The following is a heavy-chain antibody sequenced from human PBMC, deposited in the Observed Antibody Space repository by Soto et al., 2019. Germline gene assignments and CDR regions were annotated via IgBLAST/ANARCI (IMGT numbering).Heavy chain of an antibody. CDR2: IYYSGST. J-gene: IGHJ6*02. D-gene: IGHD3-3*01. V-gene: IGHV4-31*03. Sequence: SETLSLTCTVSGGSISSGGYYWSWIRQHPGKGLEWIGYIYYSGSTYYNPSLKSRVTISVDTSKNQFSPKLSSVTAADTAVYYCARSRSNSFGVVGMDVWGQGTKVTVSS. CDR1: GGSISSGGYY. CDR3: ARSRSNSFGVVGMDV.